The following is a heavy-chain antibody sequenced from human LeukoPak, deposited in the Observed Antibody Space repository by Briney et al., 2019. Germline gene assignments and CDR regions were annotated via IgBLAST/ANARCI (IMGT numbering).Heavy chain of an antibody. D-gene: IGHD2-2*01. J-gene: IGHJ4*02. V-gene: IGHV3-30*04. CDR1: GLTFSSYT. Sequence: PGGSLRLSCAASGLTFSSYTMHWVRQAPGKGLEWVAVISYDGSNKYYADSVKGRFTISRDNSKNTLYLQMNSLRAEDTAVYYCAKESSPRLDYWGQGTLVTVSS. CDR2: ISYDGSNK. CDR3: AKESSPRLDY.